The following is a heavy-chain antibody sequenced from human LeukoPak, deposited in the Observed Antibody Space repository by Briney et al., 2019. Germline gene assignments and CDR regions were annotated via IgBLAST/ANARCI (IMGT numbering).Heavy chain of an antibody. CDR3: ARQGSRRFDP. CDR2: TYYRSNWYN. J-gene: IGHJ5*02. V-gene: IGHV6-1*01. CDR1: GDSVSSNIAA. Sequence: SQTLSLTCSISGDSVSSNIAAWNWFSQSPSRGLEWLGRTYYRSNWYNDYAVSVKSRITINPDTSKNQFSLQLNSVTPEDTAVYYCARQGSRRFDPWGQGTLVTVSS.